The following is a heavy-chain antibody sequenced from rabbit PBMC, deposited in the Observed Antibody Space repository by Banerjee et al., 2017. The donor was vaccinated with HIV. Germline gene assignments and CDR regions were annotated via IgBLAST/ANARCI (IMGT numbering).Heavy chain of an antibody. CDR2: IYADNSGST. J-gene: IGHJ4*01. Sequence: QEQLVESGGGLVRPEGSLKLSCTASGFSFSNKAVMCWVRQAPGKGLQWIACIYADNSGSTWYASWAKGRFTISKTSSTTVTLQMTSLTAADTATYFCASYPLIPVNNLWGQGTLVTVS. CDR3: ASYPLIPVNNL. CDR1: GFSFSNKAV. D-gene: IGHD7-1*01. V-gene: IGHV1S45*01.